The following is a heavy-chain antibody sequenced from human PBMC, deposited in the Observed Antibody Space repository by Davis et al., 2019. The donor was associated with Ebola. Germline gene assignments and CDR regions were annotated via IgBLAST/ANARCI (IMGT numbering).Heavy chain of an antibody. J-gene: IGHJ3*02. V-gene: IGHV1-18*01. D-gene: IGHD3-9*01. CDR1: GYTFTSYA. CDR2: ISAYNGNT. CDR3: ARPGWPTAYGAFDI. Sequence: AASVKVSCKASGYTFTSYAMSWVRQAPGQGLEWMGWISAYNGNTNYAQKLQGRVTMTTDTSTSTAYMELRSLRSDDTAVYYCARPGWPTAYGAFDIWGQGTMVTVSS.